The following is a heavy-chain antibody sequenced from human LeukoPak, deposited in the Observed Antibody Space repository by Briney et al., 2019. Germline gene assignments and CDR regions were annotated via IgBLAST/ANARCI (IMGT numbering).Heavy chain of an antibody. V-gene: IGHV3-53*01. CDR2: IYSGGST. CDR1: GFTVSSNY. Sequence: GGSLRLSCAASGFTVSSNYMSWVRQAPGKGLEWVSVIYSGGSTYYADSVKGRFTISRDNSKNTLYLQMNSLRAEDTAVYYCARASGYYDSGGLAENVFDPWGQGTLVTVSS. CDR3: ARASGYYDSGGLAENVFDP. D-gene: IGHD3-22*01. J-gene: IGHJ5*02.